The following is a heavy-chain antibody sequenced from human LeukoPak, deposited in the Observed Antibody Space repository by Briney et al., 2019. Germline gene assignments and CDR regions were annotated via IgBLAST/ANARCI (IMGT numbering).Heavy chain of an antibody. J-gene: IGHJ4*02. D-gene: IGHD1-26*01. Sequence: SETLSLTCTVSGGSISSYYWSWIRQPAEKGLEWIGRIHTSGSTKYNPSLKSRVTMSVDTSKNQFSLKLSSVTAADTAVYYCAREGHSGSQFDYWGQGTLVTVSS. CDR1: GGSISSYY. CDR3: AREGHSGSQFDY. CDR2: IHTSGST. V-gene: IGHV4-4*07.